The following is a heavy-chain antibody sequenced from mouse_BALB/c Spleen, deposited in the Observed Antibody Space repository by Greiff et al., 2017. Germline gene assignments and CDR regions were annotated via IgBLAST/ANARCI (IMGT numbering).Heavy chain of an antibody. Sequence: QVQLQQSGPDLVAPSQSLSITCTVSGFSLTSYGVHWVRQPPGKGLEWLVVIWSDGSTTYNSTLKSRLSISKDNSKSQVFLKMNSLQTDDTAMYYCARHGNYPYYAMDYWGQGTSVTVSS. V-gene: IGHV2-6-2*01. CDR3: ARHGNYPYYAMDY. CDR2: IWSDGST. J-gene: IGHJ4*01. D-gene: IGHD2-1*01. CDR1: GFSLTSYG.